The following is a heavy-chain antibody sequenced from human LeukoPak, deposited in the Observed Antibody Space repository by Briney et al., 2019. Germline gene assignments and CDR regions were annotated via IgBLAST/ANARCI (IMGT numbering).Heavy chain of an antibody. CDR3: ASVYLYGMDV. CDR2: INPSGGGT. D-gene: IGHD2-8*01. J-gene: IGHJ6*02. Sequence: ASVTVSCTASGYSLTTYYMHWVRQAPGQGREWMAIINPSGGGTKYAQKFQGRVTMTRDTPTNTVYMELSSLRTEDTAVYYCASVYLYGMDVWGQGTTVTVSS. CDR1: GYSLTTYY. V-gene: IGHV1-46*01.